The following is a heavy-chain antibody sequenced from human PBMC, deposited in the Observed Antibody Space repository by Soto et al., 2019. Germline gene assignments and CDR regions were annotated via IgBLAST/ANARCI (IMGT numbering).Heavy chain of an antibody. D-gene: IGHD5-12*01. CDR3: ATHSLDSGYGSS. CDR1: GGSIGNLY. CDR2: IYNSGAS. V-gene: IGHV4-59*08. J-gene: IGHJ5*02. Sequence: PSETLSLTCTVSGGSIGNLYLSWIRQPPGKGLEWIGYIYNSGASNYHPSLKSRVIMSVDTSRTRFTLEVTSVTAADSAVYYCATHSLDSGYGSSWGPGTLVTVSS.